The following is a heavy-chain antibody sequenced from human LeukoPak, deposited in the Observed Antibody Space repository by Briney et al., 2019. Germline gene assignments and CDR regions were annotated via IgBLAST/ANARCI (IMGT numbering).Heavy chain of an antibody. J-gene: IGHJ4*02. Sequence: PGGSLRLSCAASVCTFSNYGMRGVRQAPGKGLEWVAVISYDGSIKYYADSVKGRFTISRDNSKNTLYLQMNSLRAEDTAVYYCAKALAWGAVADPFDYWGQGTLVTVSS. V-gene: IGHV3-30*18. CDR3: AKALAWGAVADPFDY. CDR1: VCTFSNYG. CDR2: ISYDGSIK. D-gene: IGHD6-19*01.